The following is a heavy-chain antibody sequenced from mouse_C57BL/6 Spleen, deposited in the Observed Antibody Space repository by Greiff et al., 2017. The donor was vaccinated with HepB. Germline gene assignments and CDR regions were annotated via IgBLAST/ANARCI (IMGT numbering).Heavy chain of an antibody. CDR3: ARKGLRPYAMDY. J-gene: IGHJ4*01. V-gene: IGHV1-69*01. D-gene: IGHD2-4*01. CDR1: GYTFTSYW. Sequence: LQESGAELVMPGASVKLSCKASGYTFTSYWMHWVKQRPGQGLEWIGEIDPSDSYTNYNQKFKGKSTLTVDKSSSTAYMQLSSLTSEDSAVYYCARKGLRPYAMDYWGQGTSVTVSS. CDR2: IDPSDSYT.